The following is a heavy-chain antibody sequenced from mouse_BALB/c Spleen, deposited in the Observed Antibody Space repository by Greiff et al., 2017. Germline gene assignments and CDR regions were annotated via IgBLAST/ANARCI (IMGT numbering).Heavy chain of an antibody. CDR2: ISNLAYSI. V-gene: IGHV5-15*02. J-gene: IGHJ2*01. CDR1: GFTFSDYG. Sequence: DVMLVESGGGLVQPGGSRKLSCAASGFTFSDYGMAWVRQAPGKGPEWVAFISNLAYSIYYADTVTGRFTISRENAKNTLYLEMSSLRSEDTAMYYCARDRYFDDWGQGTTLTVSS. CDR3: ARDRYFDD.